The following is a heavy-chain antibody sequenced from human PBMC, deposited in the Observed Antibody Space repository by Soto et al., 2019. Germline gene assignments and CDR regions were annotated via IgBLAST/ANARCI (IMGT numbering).Heavy chain of an antibody. D-gene: IGHD3-22*01. CDR1: GGSISSGDYY. V-gene: IGHV4-30-4*01. J-gene: IGHJ4*02. Sequence: QVQLQESGPGLVKPSQTLSLTCTVSGGSISSGDYYWSWIRQPPGKGLEWIGYIYYSGSTYYNPSLKSRVTISVDTSKNQFSLKLSSVTAADTAVYYCARGVDNWEASGYYDYWGQGTLVTVSS. CDR3: ARGVDNWEASGYYDY. CDR2: IYYSGST.